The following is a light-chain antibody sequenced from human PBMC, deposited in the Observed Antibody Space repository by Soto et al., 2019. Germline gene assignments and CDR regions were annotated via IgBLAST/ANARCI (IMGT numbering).Light chain of an antibody. J-gene: IGLJ1*01. CDR2: GVS. CDR3: SSFTGSTILPYV. CDR1: SGDVGGYNF. Sequence: QSALTQPASVSGSPGQSITISCTGASGDVGGYNFVSWFQQHPGKAPKLMIHGVSNRPSGVSNRFSGSKSGNTASLTISGLQAEDDADYYCSSFTGSTILPYVFGPGTKLTVL. V-gene: IGLV2-14*01.